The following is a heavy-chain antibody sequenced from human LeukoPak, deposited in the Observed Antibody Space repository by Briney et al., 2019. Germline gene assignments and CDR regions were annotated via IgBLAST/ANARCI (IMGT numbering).Heavy chain of an antibody. CDR2: IKSKADGGTT. J-gene: IGHJ4*02. D-gene: IGHD2/OR15-2a*01. CDR1: GFTFTNAW. Sequence: GGSLRLSCAASGFTFTNAWMTWVRQAPGKGLEWVGRIKSKADGGTTDYAAPVKGRFTISTDDSKNTLSLQMNSLTTEDTAVYYCTRDLGKSMNYWGQGTLVTVSS. CDR3: TRDLGKSMNY. V-gene: IGHV3-15*01.